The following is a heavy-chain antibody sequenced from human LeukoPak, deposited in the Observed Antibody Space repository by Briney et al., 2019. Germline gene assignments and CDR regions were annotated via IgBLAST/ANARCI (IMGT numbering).Heavy chain of an antibody. CDR1: GFTFSRYG. D-gene: IGHD3-22*01. Sequence: GGSLRLSCAASGFTFSRYGMHWVRQAPGKGLEWVAVISYDGSNKYYADSVKGRFTISRDNSKNTLYLQMSSLRAEDTAVYYCAKDPHYDSSVIGGIYYSYGMDVWGQGATVTVPS. J-gene: IGHJ6*02. V-gene: IGHV3-30*18. CDR2: ISYDGSNK. CDR3: AKDPHYDSSVIGGIYYSYGMDV.